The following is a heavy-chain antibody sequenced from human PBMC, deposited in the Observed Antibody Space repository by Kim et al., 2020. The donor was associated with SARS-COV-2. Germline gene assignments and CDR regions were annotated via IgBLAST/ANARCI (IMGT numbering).Heavy chain of an antibody. J-gene: IGHJ4*02. D-gene: IGHD3-10*01. CDR2: ISASGGTT. Sequence: GGSLTLSCAASGFTFNNHAMNWVRQAPGTGLEWVSVISASGGTTYYADSVKGRFTISRDNAKNILFLQMTSLRDEDTAIYYCARRDVNYIDYWGQGTLVTVSS. CDR1: GFTFNNHA. CDR3: ARRDVNYIDY. V-gene: IGHV3-23*01.